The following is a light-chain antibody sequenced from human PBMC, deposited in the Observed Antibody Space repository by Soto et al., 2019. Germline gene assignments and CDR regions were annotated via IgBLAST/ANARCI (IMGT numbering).Light chain of an antibody. V-gene: IGLV2-18*02. CDR2: DVS. J-gene: IGLJ1*01. CDR1: SSDVGSSNG. Sequence: QSALTQPPSVSGSPGQSVAISCTGASSDVGSSNGVSWYQQPPGTAPKLMIYDVSNRPSGVPDRFSGSKSGNTASLTISGLQAEDEADYYCSSYTTSSTYVFGTGTKLTVL. CDR3: SSYTTSSTYV.